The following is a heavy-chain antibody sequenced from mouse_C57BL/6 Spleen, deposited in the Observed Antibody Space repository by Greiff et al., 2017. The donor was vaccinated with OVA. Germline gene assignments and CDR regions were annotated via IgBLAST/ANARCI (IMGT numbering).Heavy chain of an antibody. CDR1: GYSITSGYY. Sequence: EVQLQQSGPGLVKPSQSLSLTCSVTGYSITSGYYWNWIRQFPGNKLEWRGYISYDGSNNYNPSLKNRISITRDTSKNQFFLKLNSVTTEDTATYYCARGGDYYAMDYWGQGTSVTVSS. V-gene: IGHV3-6*01. CDR2: ISYDGSN. J-gene: IGHJ4*01. CDR3: ARGGDYYAMDY.